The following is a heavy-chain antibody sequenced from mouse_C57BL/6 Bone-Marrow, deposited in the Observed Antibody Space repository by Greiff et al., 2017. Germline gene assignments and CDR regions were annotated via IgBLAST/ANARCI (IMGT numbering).Heavy chain of an antibody. J-gene: IGHJ2*01. Sequence: EVKLVESGAELVRPGASVKLSCTASGFNIKDDYMHWVKQRPEQGLEWIGWIDPENGDTEYASKFQGKATITADTSSNTAYLQLSSLPSEDTAVYYCTTGVVGYWGQGTTLTVSS. CDR1: GFNIKDDY. V-gene: IGHV14-4*01. D-gene: IGHD1-1*01. CDR3: TTGVVGY. CDR2: IDPENGDT.